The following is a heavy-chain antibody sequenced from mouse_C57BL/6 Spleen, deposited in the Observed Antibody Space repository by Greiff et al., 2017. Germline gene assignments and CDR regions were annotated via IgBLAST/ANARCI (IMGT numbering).Heavy chain of an antibody. D-gene: IGHD1-1*01. V-gene: IGHV5-4*01. J-gene: IGHJ2*01. CDR3: ARGGYYGSRYYFDY. Sequence: EVQLVESGGGLVKPGGSLKLSCAASGFTFSSYAMSWVRQTPEKRLEWVATISDGGSYTYYPDNVKGRFTISRDNAKNNLYLQMSHLKSEDTAMYYCARGGYYGSRYYFDYWGQGTTLTVSS. CDR1: GFTFSSYA. CDR2: ISDGGSYT.